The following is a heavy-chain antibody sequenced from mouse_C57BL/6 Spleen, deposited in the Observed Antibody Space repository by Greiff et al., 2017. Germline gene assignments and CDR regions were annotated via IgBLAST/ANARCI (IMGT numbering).Heavy chain of an antibody. CDR2: IYPGDGDT. Sequence: VKLMESGPELVKPGASVKISCKASGYAFSRSWMNWVKQRPGKGLEWIGRIYPGDGDTNYNGKFKGKATLTADKSSSTAYMQLSSLTSEDSAVYFCARSCGTGTGAMDYWGQGTSVTVSS. V-gene: IGHV1-82*01. CDR3: ARSCGTGTGAMDY. J-gene: IGHJ4*01. CDR1: GYAFSRSW. D-gene: IGHD4-1*01.